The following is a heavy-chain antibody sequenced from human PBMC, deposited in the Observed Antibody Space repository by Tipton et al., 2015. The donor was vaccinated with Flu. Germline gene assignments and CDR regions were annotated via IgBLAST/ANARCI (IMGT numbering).Heavy chain of an antibody. V-gene: IGHV1-18*01. Sequence: QVQLVQSGVEVKKPGASVKVSCQASGYTFNSYGISWVRQAPGQGLEWMGWISAYNGNTDYAQKFQGRITMTTDTSTSTVYMELRSLGSDDTAVYYCARHPIHYGSFDSWGQGTLVTVSS. CDR2: ISAYNGNT. D-gene: IGHD3-10*01. J-gene: IGHJ4*02. CDR1: GYTFNSYG. CDR3: ARHPIHYGSFDS.